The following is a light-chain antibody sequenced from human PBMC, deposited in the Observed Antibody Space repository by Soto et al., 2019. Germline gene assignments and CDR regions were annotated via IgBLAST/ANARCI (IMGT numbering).Light chain of an antibody. CDR3: MQALQTPVT. CDR2: LGS. V-gene: IGKV2-28*01. CDR1: QSLLHSNGFNY. J-gene: IGKJ3*01. Sequence: DIVMTQSPLSLPVTPGEPASISCKSSQSLLHSNGFNYFDWYLQKPGQSPQLLIYLGSHRASGVPDRFSGSGSGTDFTLKISRVEAEDVGVYYSMQALQTPVTFGPGTKVDIK.